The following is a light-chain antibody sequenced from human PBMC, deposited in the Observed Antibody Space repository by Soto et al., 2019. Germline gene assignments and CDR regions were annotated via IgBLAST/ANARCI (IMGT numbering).Light chain of an antibody. CDR3: QHYAGGSRIT. J-gene: IGKJ5*01. CDR2: GAS. Sequence: EIVLTQSPGTLSLSPGERATLSCRAIQSVSSSYLAWYQQKPGQAPRLLISGASSRATGIPDRFSGSGFGTDFTLTISRLEPEDFALYYCQHYAGGSRITFGQGTRLEI. V-gene: IGKV3-20*01. CDR1: QSVSSSY.